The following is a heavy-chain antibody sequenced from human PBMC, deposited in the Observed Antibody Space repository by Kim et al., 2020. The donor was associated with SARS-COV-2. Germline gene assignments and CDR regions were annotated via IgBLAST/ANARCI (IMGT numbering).Heavy chain of an antibody. Sequence: GGSLRLSCAASGFTFSSYAMSWVRQAPGKGLEWVSAISGSGGSTYYAYSVKGRFTISRDNSKNTLYLQMNSLRAEDTAVYYCAKKRPTIAARLDSLPYGRRLMCYWGQGTLVTVSS. V-gene: IGHV3-23*01. J-gene: IGHJ4*02. D-gene: IGHD6-6*01. CDR2: ISGSGGST. CDR1: GFTFSSYA. CDR3: AKKRPTIAARLDSLPYGRRLMCY.